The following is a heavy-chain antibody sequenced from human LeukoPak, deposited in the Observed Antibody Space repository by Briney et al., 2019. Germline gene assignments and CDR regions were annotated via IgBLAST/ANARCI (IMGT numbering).Heavy chain of an antibody. V-gene: IGHV4-39*07. D-gene: IGHD6-13*01. J-gene: IGHJ4*02. Sequence: SETLSLTCTVSGVSISSSNSYWGWIRQPPGKGLEWIGSIYYSGNTYYNPSLKSRVTISVDTSKNQFSLKLRSVTAADTAVYYCARVTGYRIEDYFDYWGQGTLVTVSS. CDR3: ARVTGYRIEDYFDY. CDR1: GVSISSSNSY. CDR2: IYYSGNT.